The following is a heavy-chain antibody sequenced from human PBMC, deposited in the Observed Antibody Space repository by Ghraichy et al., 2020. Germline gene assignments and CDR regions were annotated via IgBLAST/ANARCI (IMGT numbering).Heavy chain of an antibody. CDR1: GGTFSSYA. CDR2: IIPIFGTA. Sequence: SVKVSCKASGGTFSSYAISWVRRAPGQGLEWMGGIIPIFGTANYAQKFQGRVTITADESTSTAYMELSSLRSEDTAVYYCARDSRSGYYGNDAFDIWGQGTMVTVSS. D-gene: IGHD3-3*01. CDR3: ARDSRSGYYGNDAFDI. J-gene: IGHJ3*02. V-gene: IGHV1-69*13.